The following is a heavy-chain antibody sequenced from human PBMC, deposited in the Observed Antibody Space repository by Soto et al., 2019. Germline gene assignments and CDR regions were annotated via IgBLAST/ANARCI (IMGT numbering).Heavy chain of an antibody. CDR1: GDSIISRSYS. Sequence: SETLSLTCTISGDSIISRSYSWGWIRQPPGKGLEWIGSVYYTVTPYYNPSLKSRVTMSLDTSKSQFSLKLISVTAADTAVYYCARDKITGLFDYWGQGTLVTVSS. CDR2: VYYTVTP. V-gene: IGHV4-39*02. CDR3: ARDKITGLFDY. D-gene: IGHD2-8*02. J-gene: IGHJ4*02.